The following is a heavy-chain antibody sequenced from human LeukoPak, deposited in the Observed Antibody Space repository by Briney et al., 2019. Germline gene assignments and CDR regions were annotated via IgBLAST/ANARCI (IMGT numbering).Heavy chain of an antibody. D-gene: IGHD6-13*01. Sequence: PSETLSLTCTVSGGSINNYYWTWIRQPPGKGLECIGYVYYTGSTYYNPSLKSRVTISVDTSKNQFSLKLSSVTAADTAVYYCARLGAAAGEFDYWGQGTLVTVSS. CDR3: ARLGAAAGEFDY. V-gene: IGHV4-59*08. J-gene: IGHJ4*02. CDR1: GGSINNYY. CDR2: VYYTGST.